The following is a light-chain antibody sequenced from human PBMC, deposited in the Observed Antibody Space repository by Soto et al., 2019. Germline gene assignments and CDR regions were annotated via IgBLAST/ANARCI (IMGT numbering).Light chain of an antibody. CDR1: SPNIGPGFD. V-gene: IGLV1-40*01. Sequence: QSVLTQPPSVSGAPGQTVAISCTGSSPNIGPGFDVHWYQQVPGTAPKLVLYGNTNRPSGVPDRFSGSRSGSSASLAITGLQAEDEADYYCQSYDSSLTGSVFGTGTKVTVL. J-gene: IGLJ1*01. CDR3: QSYDSSLTGSV. CDR2: GNT.